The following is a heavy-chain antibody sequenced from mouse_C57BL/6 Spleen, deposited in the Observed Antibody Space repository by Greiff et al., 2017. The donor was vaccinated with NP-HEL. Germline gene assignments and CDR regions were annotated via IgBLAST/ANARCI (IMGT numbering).Heavy chain of an antibody. J-gene: IGHJ4*01. CDR2: IYPGDGDT. D-gene: IGHD1-1*01. CDR1: GYAFSSSW. V-gene: IGHV1-82*01. CDR3: ARPPTTVVANYAMDY. Sequence: QVQLQQSGPELVKPGASVKISCKASGYAFSSSWMNWVKQRPGKGLEWIGRIYPGDGDTNYNGKFKGKATLTADKSSSTAYMQLSSLTSEDSAVYFCARPPTTVVANYAMDYWGQGTSVTVSS.